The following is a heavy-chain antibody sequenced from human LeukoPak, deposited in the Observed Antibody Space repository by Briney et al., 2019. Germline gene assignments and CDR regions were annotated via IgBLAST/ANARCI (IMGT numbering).Heavy chain of an antibody. CDR3: AKDLKPQTARTLPVV. D-gene: IGHD6-6*01. Sequence: GGSLRLSCAASGFTFSSYGMHWVRQAPGKGLEWVAVIWYDGSNKYYADSVKGRFTTSRDNSKNTLYLQMNSLRAEDTAVYYCAKDLKPQTARTLPVVWGQGTLVTVSS. V-gene: IGHV3-33*06. CDR2: IWYDGSNK. J-gene: IGHJ4*02. CDR1: GFTFSSYG.